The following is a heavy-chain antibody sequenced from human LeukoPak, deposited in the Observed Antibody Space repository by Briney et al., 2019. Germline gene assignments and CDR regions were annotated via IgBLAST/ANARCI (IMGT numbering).Heavy chain of an antibody. CDR3: TRTKDIVVVPAAIRVYWYFDL. V-gene: IGHV3-73*01. D-gene: IGHD2-2*01. CDR2: IRSKANSYAT. J-gene: IGHJ2*01. Sequence: GGSLRLSCAASGFTFSGSAMHWVRQASGKGLXXXXXIRSKANSYATAYAASVKGRFTISRDDSKNTAYLQMNSLKTEDTAVYYCTRTKDIVVVPAAIRVYWYFDLWGRGTLVTVSS. CDR1: GFTFSGSA.